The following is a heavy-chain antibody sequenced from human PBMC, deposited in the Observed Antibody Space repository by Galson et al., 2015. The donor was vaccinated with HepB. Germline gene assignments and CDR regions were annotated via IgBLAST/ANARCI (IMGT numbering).Heavy chain of an antibody. CDR1: GFTFSSYA. CDR2: ISYDGSNK. CDR3: ARSPPSKDIVVVPAAPDY. Sequence: SLRLSCAASGFTFSSYAMYWVRQAPGKGLEWVAVISYDGSNKYYADSVKGRFTISRDNSKNTLYLQMNSLRAKDTAVYYCARSPPSKDIVVVPAAPDYWGQGTLVTVSS. V-gene: IGHV3-30-3*01. J-gene: IGHJ4*02. D-gene: IGHD2-2*01.